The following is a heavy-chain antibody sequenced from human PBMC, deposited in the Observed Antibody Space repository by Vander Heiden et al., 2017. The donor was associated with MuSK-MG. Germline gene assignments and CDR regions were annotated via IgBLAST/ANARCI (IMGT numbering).Heavy chain of an antibody. CDR1: GGSISSSSYY. CDR2: IYYSGSN. J-gene: IGHJ2*01. CDR3: ASHDSEALKWYFDL. V-gene: IGHV4-39*01. Sequence: QLQLQESGPGLVKPSETLSLTCTVSGGSISSSSYYWGWIRQPPGKGLEWIGSIYYSGSNYDNPARKSRVTISVDTSKNQLSLKLSSVTAAETAVYYFASHDSEALKWYFDLWCRGTMVTVYS. D-gene: IGHD4-4*01.